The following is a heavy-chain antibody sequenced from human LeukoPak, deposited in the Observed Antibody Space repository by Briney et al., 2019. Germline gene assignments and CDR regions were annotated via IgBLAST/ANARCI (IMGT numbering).Heavy chain of an antibody. CDR2: IYPGDSDT. CDR1: GYSFTTYW. J-gene: IGHJ4*02. V-gene: IGHV5-51*01. CDR3: ARQDGRALYYFDF. Sequence: GASLKISCKGSGYSFTTYWIAWVRQMPGKGLEWMGIIYPGDSDTRYSPSFQGQVTISADKSISTAYLQWSSLKASDAAMYYCARQDGRALYYFDFWGQGTLVTVSS. D-gene: IGHD5-24*01.